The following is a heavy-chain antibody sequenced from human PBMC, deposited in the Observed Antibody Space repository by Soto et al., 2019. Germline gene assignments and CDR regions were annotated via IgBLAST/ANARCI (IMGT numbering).Heavy chain of an antibody. D-gene: IGHD1-7*01. CDR3: ARMRGTTRDMDV. CDR2: ISTSSTYI. CDR1: GFTFSSYT. Sequence: PGGSLRLSCASSGFTFSSYTMNWARQAPGKGLEWVSSISTSSTYIYYADSVQGRFTISRDNAKNSLYLQMHSLRVEDTAVYYCARMRGTTRDMDVWGTGTTVTVSS. J-gene: IGHJ6*03. V-gene: IGHV3-21*01.